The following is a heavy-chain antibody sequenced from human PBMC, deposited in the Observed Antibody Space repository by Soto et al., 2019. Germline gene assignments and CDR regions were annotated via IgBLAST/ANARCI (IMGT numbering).Heavy chain of an antibody. CDR2: ISYSGST. CDR1: GGSISSYY. CDR3: ARQSRTYTVTTPDYFDH. V-gene: IGHV4-59*08. D-gene: IGHD4-17*01. Sequence: SETLSLTCTVSGGSISSYYWSWIRQPPGKGLEWIGYISYSGSTNYNPSLKSRVTISVDTSKNQFSLKLSSVTAADTAVYYCARQSRTYTVTTPDYFDHWGQGSLVTVSS. J-gene: IGHJ4*02.